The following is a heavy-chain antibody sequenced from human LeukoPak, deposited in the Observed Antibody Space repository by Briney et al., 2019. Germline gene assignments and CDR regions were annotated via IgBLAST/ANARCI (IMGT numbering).Heavy chain of an antibody. Sequence: GGSLRLSCEASGFIFSIYGMSWVRQAPGKGLEWVSSISSSSSYIYYADSVKGRFTISRDNSKNTLYLQMNSLRAEDTAVYYCVKGRSGTLYYFDYWGQGTLVTVSS. J-gene: IGHJ4*02. V-gene: IGHV3-21*04. CDR3: VKGRSGTLYYFDY. D-gene: IGHD3-10*01. CDR1: GFIFSIYG. CDR2: ISSSSSYI.